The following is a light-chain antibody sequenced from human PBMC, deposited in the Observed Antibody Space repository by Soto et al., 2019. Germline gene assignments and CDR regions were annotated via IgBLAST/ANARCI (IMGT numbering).Light chain of an antibody. V-gene: IGLV2-8*01. J-gene: IGLJ1*01. CDR3: SSYAGSKTFV. CDR1: SSDVGGYNY. Sequence: QSVLTQPPSASGSPGQSVTISCTGTSSDVGGYNYVSWYQQYPGEAPKLMIYEVSKRPSGVTDRFSGSKSGNTASLTVSGFRVEDGVDYYCSSYAGSKTFVFGNGTKVTVL. CDR2: EVS.